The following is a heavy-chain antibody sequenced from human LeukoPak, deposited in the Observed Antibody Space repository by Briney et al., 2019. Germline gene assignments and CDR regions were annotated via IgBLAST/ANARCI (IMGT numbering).Heavy chain of an antibody. V-gene: IGHV3-7*01. Sequence: GGSLRLSCAVSGFIFSNYWMSWVRQAPGKGLEWVANINQDGSEKYYADSVKGRFTISRDNAKNSLYLQMNSLRAEDTAVYYCARDKVGANGYYYYYMDVWGKGTTVTISS. J-gene: IGHJ6*03. CDR2: INQDGSEK. D-gene: IGHD1-26*01. CDR3: ARDKVGANGYYYYYMDV. CDR1: GFIFSNYW.